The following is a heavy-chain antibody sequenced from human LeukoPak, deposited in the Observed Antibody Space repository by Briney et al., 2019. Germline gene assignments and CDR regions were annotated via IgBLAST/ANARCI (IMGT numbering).Heavy chain of an antibody. V-gene: IGHV3-74*01. CDR3: ARDLGGRSGH. D-gene: IGHD1-26*01. Sequence: PGGSLRLSCAASGFTFSSNWMHWVCQAPGKGLVWVSRINEDGSTTNYADSVKGRSTIFRDNAKNTLYLQMNSLRAEDTAVYYCARDLGGRSGHWGQGTLVTVSS. CDR2: INEDGSTT. CDR1: GFTFSSNW. J-gene: IGHJ4*02.